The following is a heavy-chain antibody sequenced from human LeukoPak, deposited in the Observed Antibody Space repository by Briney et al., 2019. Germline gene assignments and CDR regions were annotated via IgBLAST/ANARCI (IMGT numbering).Heavy chain of an antibody. J-gene: IGHJ4*02. D-gene: IGHD3-10*01. Sequence: PSETLPLTCTVSGGSISSYYWSWIRQPPGKGLEWIGSIYYSGSTNYKSSLKSRVTISVDTSKNQFSLKLSSVTAADTAVYYCASYMVRGPYHFDYWGQGTLVSVSS. CDR1: GGSISSYY. V-gene: IGHV4-59*01. CDR2: IYYSGST. CDR3: ASYMVRGPYHFDY.